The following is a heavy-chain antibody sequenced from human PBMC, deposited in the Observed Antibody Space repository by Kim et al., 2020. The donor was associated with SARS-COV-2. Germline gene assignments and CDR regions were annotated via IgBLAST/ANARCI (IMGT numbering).Heavy chain of an antibody. CDR3: AREKLLEIDY. V-gene: IGHV3-33*01. D-gene: IGHD3-3*01. CDR2: NK. J-gene: IGHJ4*02. Sequence: NKYNADSVKGRFTISRDNSKNTLYLQMNSLRAEDTAVYYCAREKLLEIDYWGQGTLVTVSS.